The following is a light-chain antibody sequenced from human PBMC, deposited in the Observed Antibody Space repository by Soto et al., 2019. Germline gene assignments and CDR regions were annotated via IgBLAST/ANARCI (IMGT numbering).Light chain of an antibody. J-gene: IGLJ1*01. CDR3: QSYDSSLGGNYV. Sequence: QSVLSQPPSVSGAPGQRVTISCTGRSSNIGAGYDAHWFQQVPGTAPKLLIYGSTNRPSGVPDRFSGSKSGTSASLAITGLQAEDEADYYCQSYDSSLGGNYVFGTGTKV. CDR2: GST. CDR1: SSNIGAGYD. V-gene: IGLV1-40*01.